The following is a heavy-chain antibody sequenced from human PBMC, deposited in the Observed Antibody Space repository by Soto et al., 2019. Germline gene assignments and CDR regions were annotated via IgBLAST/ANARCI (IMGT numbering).Heavy chain of an antibody. J-gene: IGHJ5*02. D-gene: IGHD3-3*01. CDR2: IIPILGIA. V-gene: IGHV1-69*04. Sequence: SVKVSCKASGGTFSSYTISWVRQAPGQGLEWMGRIIPILGIANYAQKFQGRVTITADKSTSTAYMELSSLRSEDTAVYYCARDYDFEKWRKVGTWFDPWAQGTLLTVSS. CDR1: GGTFSSYT. CDR3: ARDYDFEKWRKVGTWFDP.